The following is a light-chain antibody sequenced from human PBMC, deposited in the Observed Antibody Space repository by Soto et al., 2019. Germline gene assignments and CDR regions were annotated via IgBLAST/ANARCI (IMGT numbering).Light chain of an antibody. CDR2: AAS. CDR3: QQLNSYLFT. V-gene: IGKV1-9*01. CDR1: QGISSY. J-gene: IGKJ3*01. Sequence: DIQLTQSPSFLSASVGDRVTITCRASQGISSYLAWYQQKPGKAPKLLIYAASTLQSGVPSRFSGSGFGTEFTLTISSLQPEDFATSYCQQLNSYLFTFGPGTKVDIK.